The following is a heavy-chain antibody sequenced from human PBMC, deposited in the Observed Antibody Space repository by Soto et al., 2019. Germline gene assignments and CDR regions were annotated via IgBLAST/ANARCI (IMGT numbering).Heavy chain of an antibody. CDR2: IYHSGST. CDR1: GGSISSGGYS. V-gene: IGHV4-30-2*01. J-gene: IGHJ5*02. CDR3: ARADLWWFDP. D-gene: IGHD3-16*01. Sequence: SETLSLTCAVSGGSISSGGYSWSWIRQPPGKGLEWIGYIYHSGSTYYNPSLKSRVTISVDRSKNQFSLKLSSVTAADTAVYYCARADLWWFDPWGQGTLVTVSS.